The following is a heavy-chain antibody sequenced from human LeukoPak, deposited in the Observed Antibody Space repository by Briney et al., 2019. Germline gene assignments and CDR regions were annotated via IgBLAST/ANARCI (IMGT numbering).Heavy chain of an antibody. CDR2: IKRDGSDI. J-gene: IGHJ4*02. V-gene: IGHV3-7*01. Sequence: GGSLRLSCAASRFTFSDYWMSWVRQAPGKGLEWVAYIKRDGSDIYYVDSVKGRFIISRDNAKNSLYLQMNSLRAKDTAVYYCARDPDYRGSQPHGYFDYWGQGTLVTVSS. CDR3: ARDPDYRGSQPHGYFDY. D-gene: IGHD3-16*01. CDR1: RFTFSDYW.